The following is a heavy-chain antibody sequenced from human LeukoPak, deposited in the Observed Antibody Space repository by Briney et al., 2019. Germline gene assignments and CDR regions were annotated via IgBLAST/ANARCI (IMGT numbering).Heavy chain of an antibody. Sequence: ASVKVSCKVSGTYSLNDLSMHWVRQPPEKGHERMGGFDHEDGETIYTKGFKGRANVSEDTSTNTIYMALSSLSSEETAVYYCATLLGETYFFDFWGQGTLVTVSS. CDR2: FDHEDGET. CDR1: GTYSLNDLS. CDR3: ATLLGETYFFDF. D-gene: IGHD1-26*01. J-gene: IGHJ4*02. V-gene: IGHV1-24*01.